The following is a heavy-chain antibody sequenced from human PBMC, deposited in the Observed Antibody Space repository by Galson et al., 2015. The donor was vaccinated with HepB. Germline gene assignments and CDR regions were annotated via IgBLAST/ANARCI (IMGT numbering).Heavy chain of an antibody. J-gene: IGHJ6*03. CDR2: INPSGGST. V-gene: IGHV1-46*03. CDR3: ARGYDFWSSYDASPYNYFMDV. CDR1: GYTFTNYY. D-gene: IGHD3/OR15-3a*01. Sequence: SVKVSCKASGYTFTNYYLHWVRQAPGQGLEWMGIINPSGGSTIYAQRFQGRITMTRDTSTSTVHMELTSLRSEVTAVYYCARGYDFWSSYDASPYNYFMDVWGKGTTVTVS.